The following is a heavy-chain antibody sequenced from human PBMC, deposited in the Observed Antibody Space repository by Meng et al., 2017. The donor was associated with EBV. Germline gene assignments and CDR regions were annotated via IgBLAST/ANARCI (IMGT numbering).Heavy chain of an antibody. V-gene: IGHV1-18*01. Sequence: QVELVQCGAGVKKPGASVQVFCKASGYTFTSYGSSWVRQAPGQGLEWMGWISAYNGNTNYAQKLQGRVTMTTDTSTSTAYMELRSLRSDDTAVYYCARDGRLYDTPSPFDYWGQGTLVTVSS. CDR3: ARDGRLYDTPSPFDY. J-gene: IGHJ4*02. CDR1: GYTFTSYG. CDR2: ISAYNGNT. D-gene: IGHD3-22*01.